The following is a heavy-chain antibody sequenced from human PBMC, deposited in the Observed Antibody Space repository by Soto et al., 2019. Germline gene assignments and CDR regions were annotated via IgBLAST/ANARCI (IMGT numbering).Heavy chain of an antibody. D-gene: IGHD6-19*01. CDR1: GFTVSSNY. J-gene: IGHJ4*02. Sequence: EVQLVETGGGLIQPGGSLRLSCAASGFTVSSNYMSWVRQAPGKGLEWVSVIYSGGSTYYADSVKGRFTISRDNSKNTLYLQMNSLRAEDTAVYYCARVAWYSSGWYGIYWGQGTLVTVSS. V-gene: IGHV3-53*02. CDR3: ARVAWYSSGWYGIY. CDR2: IYSGGST.